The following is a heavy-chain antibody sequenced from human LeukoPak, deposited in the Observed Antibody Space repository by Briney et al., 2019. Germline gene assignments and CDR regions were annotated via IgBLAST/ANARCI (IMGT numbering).Heavy chain of an antibody. V-gene: IGHV1-46*01. Sequence: ASVKVSCKASGYTFTSYYVHWVRQAPGQGLEWMGGIIPIDDSTNYVQKFQDRVMITADEATNIIYMELGSLKSEDTAEYYCARHSGHSSWYYGLDVWGQGTTVIVSS. J-gene: IGHJ6*02. D-gene: IGHD6-13*01. CDR3: ARHSGHSSWYYGLDV. CDR2: IIPIDDST. CDR1: GYTFTSYY.